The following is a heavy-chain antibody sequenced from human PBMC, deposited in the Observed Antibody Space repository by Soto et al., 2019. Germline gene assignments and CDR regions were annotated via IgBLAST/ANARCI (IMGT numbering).Heavy chain of an antibody. CDR3: AKMSIREVRPTVTNHY. CDR2: ISGSGGST. V-gene: IGHV3-23*01. CDR1: GFTFSSYA. D-gene: IGHD4-17*01. Sequence: PGGSLRLSCAASGFTFSSYAMSWVRQAPGKGLEWVSAISGSGGSTYYADSVKGRFTISRDNSKNTLYLQMNRLRAEDTAVYYCAKMSIREVRPTVTNHYWGPGTLVTVYS. J-gene: IGHJ4*02.